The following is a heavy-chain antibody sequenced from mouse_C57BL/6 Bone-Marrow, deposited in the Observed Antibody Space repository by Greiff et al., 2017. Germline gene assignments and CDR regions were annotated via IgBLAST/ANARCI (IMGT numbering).Heavy chain of an antibody. V-gene: IGHV1-62-2*01. CDR2: FYPGSGSI. CDR3: ARHPRHYYGSSPYFDY. J-gene: IGHJ2*01. Sequence: QVQLQQSGAELVKPGASVKLSCKASGYTFTEYTIHWVKQRSGQGLEWIGWFYPGSGSIKYNEKFKDKATLTADKSSSTVYIELSILTSEDSAVYFCARHPRHYYGSSPYFDYWGQGTTLTVSS. CDR1: GYTFTEYT. D-gene: IGHD1-1*01.